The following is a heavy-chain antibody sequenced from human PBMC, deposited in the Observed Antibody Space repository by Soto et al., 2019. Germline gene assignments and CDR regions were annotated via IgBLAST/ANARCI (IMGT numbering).Heavy chain of an antibody. Sequence: SETLSLTCTVSGGSISSYYWSWIRQPPGKGLEWIGYIYYSGSTNYNPSLKSRVTISVDTSKNQFSLKLSSVTAADTAVYYCARDGYYYDCSGYCPDWGLGPLVTLP. CDR1: GGSISSYY. V-gene: IGHV4-59*01. J-gene: IGHJ4*01. CDR2: IYYSGST. CDR3: ARDGYYYDCSGYCPD. D-gene: IGHD3-22*01.